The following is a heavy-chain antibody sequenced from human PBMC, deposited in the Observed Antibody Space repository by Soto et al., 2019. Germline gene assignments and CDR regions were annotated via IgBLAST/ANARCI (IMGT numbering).Heavy chain of an antibody. CDR1: GFTFSSYG. CDR2: ISYDGSNK. CDR3: AKDSPRYSGSPYYFDY. J-gene: IGHJ4*02. V-gene: IGHV3-30*18. D-gene: IGHD1-26*01. Sequence: GGSLRLSCAASGFTFSSYGMHWVRQAPGKGLEWVAVISYDGSNKYYADSVKGRFTISRDNSKNTLYLQMNSLRAEDTAVYYCAKDSPRYSGSPYYFDYWGQGTLVTVSS.